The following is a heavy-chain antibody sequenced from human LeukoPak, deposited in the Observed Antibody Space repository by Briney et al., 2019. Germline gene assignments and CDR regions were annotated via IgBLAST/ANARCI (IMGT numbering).Heavy chain of an antibody. J-gene: IGHJ4*02. V-gene: IGHV3-7*01. CDR2: IKEDGSEE. CDR1: GFTFSSYC. CDR3: ARDPYGDYYYFDY. Sequence: GGSLRLSCVASGFTFSSYCMTWVRQAPGKGLEWVANIKEDGSEEYYVDSVKGRFTISRNNAKNSLYLQMNSLRAEETAFYYCARDPYGDYYYFDYWGQGTLVTVSS. D-gene: IGHD4-17*01.